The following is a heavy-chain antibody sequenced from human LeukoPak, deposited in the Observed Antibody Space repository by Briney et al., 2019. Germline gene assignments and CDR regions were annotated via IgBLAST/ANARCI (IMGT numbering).Heavy chain of an antibody. CDR2: ISSSGSTI. Sequence: PGGSLRLSCAASGFTFSDYYMSWIRQAPGKGLEWVSYISSSGSTIYYADSVKGRFTISRDNAKNSLYLQMNSLRAEDTAVHYCARDFKIAAAGPHAEYFQHWGQGTLVTVSS. V-gene: IGHV3-11*04. CDR1: GFTFSDYY. CDR3: ARDFKIAAAGPHAEYFQH. D-gene: IGHD6-13*01. J-gene: IGHJ1*01.